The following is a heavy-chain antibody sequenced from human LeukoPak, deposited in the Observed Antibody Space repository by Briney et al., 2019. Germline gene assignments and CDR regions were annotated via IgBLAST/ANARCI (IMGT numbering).Heavy chain of an antibody. Sequence: SETLSLTCTVSGGSISSYYWSWIRQPPGKGLEWIGYIYYSGSTNYNPSLKSRVTISVDTSKNQFSLKLSSVTAADTAVYYCARGQYSYGRIGIDYWGQGTLVAVSS. D-gene: IGHD5-18*01. CDR1: GGSISSYY. V-gene: IGHV4-59*01. CDR3: ARGQYSYGRIGIDY. J-gene: IGHJ4*02. CDR2: IYYSGST.